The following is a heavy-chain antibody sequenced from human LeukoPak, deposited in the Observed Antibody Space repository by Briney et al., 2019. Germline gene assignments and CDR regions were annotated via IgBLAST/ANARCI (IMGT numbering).Heavy chain of an antibody. V-gene: IGHV3-7*03. CDR1: GFTFSSYW. Sequence: GGSLRLSCAASGFTFSSYWMSWVRQAPGKGLEWVANIKQDGSEKYYVDSVEGRFTISRDNAKNSLYLQMNSLRAEDTAVYYCARLWSGYYLDAFDIWGQGTMVTVSS. CDR2: IKQDGSEK. J-gene: IGHJ3*02. D-gene: IGHD3/OR15-3a*01. CDR3: ARLWSGYYLDAFDI.